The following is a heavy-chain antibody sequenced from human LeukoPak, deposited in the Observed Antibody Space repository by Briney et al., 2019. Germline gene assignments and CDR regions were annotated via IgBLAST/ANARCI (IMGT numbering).Heavy chain of an antibody. Sequence: SQTLSLTCTVSGGSISSGDYYWSWIRQPPGKGLEWIGYIYYSGSTYYNPSLKSRVTISVDTSKNQFSLKLSSVTAADTAVYFCARSGDYYTSSGYIDYWGLGTLVTVSS. D-gene: IGHD3-22*01. V-gene: IGHV4-30-4*01. CDR2: IYYSGST. J-gene: IGHJ4*02. CDR1: GGSISSGDYY. CDR3: ARSGDYYTSSGYIDY.